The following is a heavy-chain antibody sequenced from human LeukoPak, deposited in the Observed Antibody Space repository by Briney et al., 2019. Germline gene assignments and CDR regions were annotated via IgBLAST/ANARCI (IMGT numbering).Heavy chain of an antibody. D-gene: IGHD6-19*01. CDR2: IIPIFGTA. J-gene: IGHJ3*02. V-gene: IGHV1-69*13. CDR3: AREKGQWLVPAAPDAFDI. CDR1: GGTFSSYA. Sequence: SVKVSCKASGGTFSSYAISWVRQAPGQGLEWMGGIIPIFGTANYAQKFQGRVTITADESTSTAYMELSSLRSEDTAVYYCAREKGQWLVPAAPDAFDIWGQGTMVTVSS.